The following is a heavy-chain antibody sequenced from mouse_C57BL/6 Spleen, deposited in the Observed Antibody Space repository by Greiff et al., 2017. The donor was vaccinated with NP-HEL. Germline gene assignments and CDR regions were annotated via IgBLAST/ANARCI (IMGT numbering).Heavy chain of an antibody. D-gene: IGHD2-10*02. CDR2: IDPSDSYT. V-gene: IGHV1-59*01. CDR1: GYTFTSYW. Sequence: VQLQQPGAELVRPGTSVKLSCKASGYTFTSYWMHWVKQRPGQGLEWIGVIDPSDSYTNYNQKFKGKATLTVDTSSSTAYMQLSSLTSEDSAVYYCARERYGNYGNFDYWGQGTTLTVSS. J-gene: IGHJ2*01. CDR3: ARERYGNYGNFDY.